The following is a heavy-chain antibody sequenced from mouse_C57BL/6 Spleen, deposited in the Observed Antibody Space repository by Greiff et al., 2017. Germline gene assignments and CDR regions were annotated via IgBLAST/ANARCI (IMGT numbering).Heavy chain of an antibody. CDR1: GFTFSDYG. D-gene: IGHD4-1*01. CDR2: ISSGSSTI. Sequence: EVQVVESGGGFVKPGGSLKLSCAASGFTFSDYGMHWVRQAPEKGLEWVAYISSGSSTIYYADTVKGRFTISRDNAKNTLFLQMTSLRSEDTAMYYCARPSLNWVYAMDYWGQGTSVTVSS. V-gene: IGHV5-17*01. CDR3: ARPSLNWVYAMDY. J-gene: IGHJ4*01.